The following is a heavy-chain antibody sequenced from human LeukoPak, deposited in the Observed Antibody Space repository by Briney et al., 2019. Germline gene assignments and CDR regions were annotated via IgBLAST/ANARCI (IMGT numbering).Heavy chain of an antibody. V-gene: IGHV4-59*12. CDR2: IYYSGST. D-gene: IGHD5-18*01. Sequence: SETLSLTCTVSGGSISSYYWSWIRQPPGKGLEWIGYIYYSGSTNYNPSLKSRVTISVDTSKNQFSLKLSSVTAADTAVYYCARDSGDTAMVTRYFDLWGRGTLVTVSS. CDR3: ARDSGDTAMVTRYFDL. J-gene: IGHJ2*01. CDR1: GGSISSYY.